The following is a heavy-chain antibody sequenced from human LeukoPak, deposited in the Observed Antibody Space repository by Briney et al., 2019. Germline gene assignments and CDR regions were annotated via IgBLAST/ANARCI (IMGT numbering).Heavy chain of an antibody. CDR2: MYTSGNT. CDR3: ARDSGTTGEVKFDP. Sequence: SETLSLTCTVSGGSISNYYWNWIRQPAGKGLEWIGRMYTSGNTNYNPSLKSRVTMSVDTSKNQFSLRLRFVTAADTAVYYCARDSGTTGEVKFDPWGQGTLVTVSS. D-gene: IGHD3-10*01. V-gene: IGHV4-4*07. J-gene: IGHJ5*02. CDR1: GGSISNYY.